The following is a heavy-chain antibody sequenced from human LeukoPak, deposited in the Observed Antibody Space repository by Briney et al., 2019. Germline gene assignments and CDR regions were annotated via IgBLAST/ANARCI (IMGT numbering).Heavy chain of an antibody. CDR2: TYPDDSDT. D-gene: IGHD5-18*01. J-gene: IGHJ6*03. CDR3: ARHREEGGYSYGRYYMDV. Sequence: GESLKISCKASGYTFTNYWIGWVRQMPGEGLEWMGVTYPDDSDTRYSPSFQGQVTISADKSISTAYLQWSSLKASDTAMYYCARHREEGGYSYGRYYMDVWGKGTTVTISS. V-gene: IGHV5-51*01. CDR1: GYTFTNYW.